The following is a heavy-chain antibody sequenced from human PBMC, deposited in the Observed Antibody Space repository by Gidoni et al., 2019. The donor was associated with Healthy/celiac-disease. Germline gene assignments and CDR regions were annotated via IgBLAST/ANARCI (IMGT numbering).Heavy chain of an antibody. D-gene: IGHD3-22*01. V-gene: IGHV4-34*01. Sequence: QVQLQQWGAGLLKPSETLSLTCAVYGGSFSGYYWSWLRKPPGKGLEWIGEINHSVSTNYNQSLKSRVIISVDTSKNQFSLTLSSVTAAETAVYDCAGGLPDYDSSGYYRHPYYFDYWGQGTLVTVSS. CDR2: INHSVST. CDR3: AGGLPDYDSSGYYRHPYYFDY. J-gene: IGHJ4*02. CDR1: GGSFSGYY.